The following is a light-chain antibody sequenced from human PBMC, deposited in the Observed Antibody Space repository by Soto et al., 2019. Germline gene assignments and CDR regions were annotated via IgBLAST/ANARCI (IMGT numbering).Light chain of an antibody. CDR1: QSISSS. J-gene: IGKJ4*01. Sequence: ETVMTQSPATLSVSPGERATLSCRASQSISSSLSWYQQKPGQAPRLLMFRTSTRATGVPARFSGSGSGTEFNITISSLQSEDFAVYYCQQCNNWPRATFGGGTKVDIK. V-gene: IGKV3-15*01. CDR2: RTS. CDR3: QQCNNWPRAT.